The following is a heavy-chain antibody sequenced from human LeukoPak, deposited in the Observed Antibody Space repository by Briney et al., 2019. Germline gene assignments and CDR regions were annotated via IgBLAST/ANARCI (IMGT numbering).Heavy chain of an antibody. D-gene: IGHD3-3*01. CDR3: AKDGATIFGVVIISGPNWFDP. V-gene: IGHV3-30*02. J-gene: IGHJ5*02. Sequence: GGSLRLSCAASGFTFSSYGMHWVRQAPGKGLEWVAFIRYDGSNKYYADSVKGRFTISRDNSKNTLYLQMNSLRAEDTAVYYCAKDGATIFGVVIISGPNWFDPWGQGTLVTVSS. CDR2: IRYDGSNK. CDR1: GFTFSSYG.